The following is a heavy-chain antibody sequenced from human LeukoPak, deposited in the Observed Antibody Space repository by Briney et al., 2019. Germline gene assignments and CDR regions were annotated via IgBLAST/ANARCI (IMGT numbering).Heavy chain of an antibody. Sequence: SETLSLTCTVSGGSISSSSYYWGWIRQAPGKGLEWIGSIYCSGSTYYNPSLKSRFTISVDTSKNQFSLKLSSVTAADTAVYYCARRRTIFGVAIDYWGQGTLVTVSS. V-gene: IGHV4-39*01. CDR3: ARRRTIFGVAIDY. CDR2: IYCSGST. CDR1: GGSISSSSYY. J-gene: IGHJ4*02. D-gene: IGHD3-3*01.